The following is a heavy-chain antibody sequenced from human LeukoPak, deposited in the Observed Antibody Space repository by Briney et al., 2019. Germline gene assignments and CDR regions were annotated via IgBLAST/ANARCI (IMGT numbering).Heavy chain of an antibody. V-gene: IGHV4-59*01. J-gene: IGHJ1*01. D-gene: IGHD6-19*01. CDR3: ARLTSSGWTEYFQH. CDR2: IYYSGST. CDR1: GGSFSGYY. Sequence: SETLSLTCAVYGGSFSGYYWSWIRQPPGKGLEWIGYIYYSGSTNYNPSLKSRVTISVDTSKNQFSLKLSSVTAADTAVYYCARLTSSGWTEYFQHWGQGTLVTVSS.